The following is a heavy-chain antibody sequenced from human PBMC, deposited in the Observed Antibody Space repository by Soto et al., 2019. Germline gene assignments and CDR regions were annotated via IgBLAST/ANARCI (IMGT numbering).Heavy chain of an antibody. CDR1: GFTFGDYA. J-gene: IGHJ4*02. V-gene: IGHV3-49*04. CDR2: IRSKAYGGTT. CDR3: TRVGYYYDSSGYGPN. D-gene: IGHD3-22*01. Sequence: GGSLRLSCTASGFTFGDYAMSWVRQAPGKGLEWVGFIRSKAYGGTTEYAASVKGRFTISRDDSKSIAYLQMNSLKTEDTAVYYCTRVGYYYDSSGYGPNWGQGTLVTVSS.